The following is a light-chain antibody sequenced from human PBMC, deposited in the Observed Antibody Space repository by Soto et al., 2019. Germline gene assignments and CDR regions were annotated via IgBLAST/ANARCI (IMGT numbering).Light chain of an antibody. CDR1: QGIGKN. CDR2: TAS. CDR3: QKYDSVPWS. V-gene: IGKV1-27*01. Sequence: DIPMTQSPSSLSTSVGDTVTITCRASQGIGKNLAWYQQKPGKVPKVLIYTASTLHSGVPSRFSDSGSGTDFTLTINSLQPEDVATYFCQKYDSVPWSFGQGTRVEI. J-gene: IGKJ1*01.